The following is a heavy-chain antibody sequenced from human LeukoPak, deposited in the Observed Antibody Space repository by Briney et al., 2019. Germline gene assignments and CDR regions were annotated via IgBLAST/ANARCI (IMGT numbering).Heavy chain of an antibody. CDR1: GGPISSSSYY. J-gene: IGHJ4*02. D-gene: IGHD2-15*01. CDR3: AKTRVAQTFDH. CDR2: IYFSGST. V-gene: IGHV4-39*07. Sequence: SETLSLTCTVSGGPISSSSYYWGWIRQPPGKGLEWIGNIYFSGSTYHNPSLKSRVAISVDTSENQFSLKMSSVTAADTAVYYCAKTRVAQTFDHWGPGTLVTVSS.